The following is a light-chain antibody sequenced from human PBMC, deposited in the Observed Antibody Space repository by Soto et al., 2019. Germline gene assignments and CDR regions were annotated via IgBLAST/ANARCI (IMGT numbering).Light chain of an antibody. Sequence: QSALTQPASVSGSPGQSITISCTGTISEVGGYDYVSWYQQHPGKAPKLMIYDVSNRPSGVSNRFSGSKSGNTASLTISGLQADDEADYYCSSYTTSSTYVFGTGTKVTVL. CDR3: SSYTTSSTYV. V-gene: IGLV2-14*01. CDR1: ISEVGGYDY. J-gene: IGLJ1*01. CDR2: DVS.